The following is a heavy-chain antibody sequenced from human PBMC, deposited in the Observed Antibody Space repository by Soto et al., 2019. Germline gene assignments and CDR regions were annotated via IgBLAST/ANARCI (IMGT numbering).Heavy chain of an antibody. Sequence: GASVKVSCKASGYTFTKYAMHLVRQAPGQRLEWMGWINAGNGNTKYSQKFQGRVTITRDTSASTAYMELSSLRSEDTAVYYCARDVGGSYYGWGQGTLVTSPQ. CDR3: ARDVGGSYYG. J-gene: IGHJ4*02. D-gene: IGHD1-26*01. V-gene: IGHV1-3*01. CDR1: GYTFTKYA. CDR2: INAGNGNT.